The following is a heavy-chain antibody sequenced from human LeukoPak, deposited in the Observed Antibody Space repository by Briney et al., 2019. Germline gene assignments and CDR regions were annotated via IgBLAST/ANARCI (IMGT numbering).Heavy chain of an antibody. CDR1: GFTFSSYW. V-gene: IGHV3-74*01. D-gene: IGHD3-10*01. CDR3: AKSPTGYYYGSGSPRLDNY. CDR2: INSDGSST. J-gene: IGHJ4*02. Sequence: GGSLRLSCAASGFTFSSYWIYWVRQAPGKGLVWVSRINSDGSSTSYADSVKGRFTISRDNSKNTLYLQMNSLRAEDTAVYYCAKSPTGYYYGSGSPRLDNYWGQGTLVTVSS.